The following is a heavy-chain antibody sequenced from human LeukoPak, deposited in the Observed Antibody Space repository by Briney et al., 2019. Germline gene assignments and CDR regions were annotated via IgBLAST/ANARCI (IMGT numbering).Heavy chain of an antibody. CDR3: ARESIAAAGTWYYYYYMDA. V-gene: IGHV4-34*01. J-gene: IGHJ6*03. Sequence: PSETLSLTCAVYGGSFSGYYWSWIRQPPGKGLEWIGEINHSGSTNYNPSLKSRVTISVDTSKNQFSLKLSSVTAADTAVYYCARESIAAAGTWYYYYYMDAWGKGTTVTVSS. D-gene: IGHD6-13*01. CDR1: GGSFSGYY. CDR2: INHSGST.